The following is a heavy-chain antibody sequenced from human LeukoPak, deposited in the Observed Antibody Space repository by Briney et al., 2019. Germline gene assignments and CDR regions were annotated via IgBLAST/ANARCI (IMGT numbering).Heavy chain of an antibody. J-gene: IGHJ5*02. V-gene: IGHV3-23*01. CDR2: INGSGGST. CDR1: GFTFSSYA. Sequence: GGSLTLSCAGSGFTFSSYAMRRVPPAPGHGLEWVSAINGSGGSTYYADSVKGRLTIYRDNSKNTLYLQMNSLRAEDTAVYYCAKTSSGYLFWFDPWGQGTLVTVSS. D-gene: IGHD3-22*01. CDR3: AKTSSGYLFWFDP.